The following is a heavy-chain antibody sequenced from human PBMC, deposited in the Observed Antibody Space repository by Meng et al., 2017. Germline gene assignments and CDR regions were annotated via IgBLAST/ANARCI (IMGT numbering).Heavy chain of an antibody. V-gene: IGHV1-69*06. CDR1: GGTFRSYA. J-gene: IGHJ5*02. CDR2: IIPIFGTA. Sequence: QVTVGESGAEVKTPGSSVKGACKASGGTFRSYAISWAGQAPGQGREWMGGIIPIFGTANYAQKFQGRVTITADKSTSTAYMELSSLRSEDTAVYYCASLTGWFDPWGQGTLVTVSS. D-gene: IGHD3-10*01. CDR3: ASLTGWFDP.